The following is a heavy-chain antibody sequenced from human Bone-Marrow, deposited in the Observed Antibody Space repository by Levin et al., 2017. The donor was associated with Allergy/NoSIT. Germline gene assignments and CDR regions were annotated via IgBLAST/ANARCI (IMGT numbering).Heavy chain of an antibody. D-gene: IGHD2-2*01. CDR3: VRVSTSGRASVDAFEV. CDR1: GFTFNNYW. V-gene: IGHV3-74*01. Sequence: LPSETLSLSCEASGFTFNNYWMHWVRQVPGKGLMWVSRIIGNGGTTSYADSVKGRFTISRDNAKNTLYLQMTSLRVEDTGLYYCVRVSTSGRASVDAFEVWGQGTMVTVSP. CDR2: IIGNGGTT. J-gene: IGHJ3*01.